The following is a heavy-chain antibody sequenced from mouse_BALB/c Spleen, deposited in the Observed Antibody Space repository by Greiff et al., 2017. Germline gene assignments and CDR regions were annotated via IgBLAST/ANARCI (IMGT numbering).Heavy chain of an antibody. CDR2: INPNNGGT. CDR3: ARFDGYYHYAMDY. J-gene: IGHJ4*01. CDR1: GYTFTDYN. D-gene: IGHD2-3*01. V-gene: IGHV1-18*01. Sequence: VQLQQSGPELVKPGASVKIPCKASGYTFTDYNMDWVKQSHGKSLEWIGDINPNNGGTIYNQKFKGKATLTVDKSSSTAYMELRSLTSEDTAVYYCARFDGYYHYAMDYWGQGTSVTVSS.